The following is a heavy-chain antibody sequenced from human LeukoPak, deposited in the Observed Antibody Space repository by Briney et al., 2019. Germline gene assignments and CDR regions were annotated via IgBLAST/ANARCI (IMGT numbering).Heavy chain of an antibody. D-gene: IGHD3-3*01. Sequence: SETLSLTCTVSGGSISSSSYYWGWIRQPPGKGLEWIGSIYYSGSTYYNPSLKSRVTISLDKSTKQVSLRMNSVTPADTAVYYCARTSASYYYYMDVWGKGTTVTISS. V-gene: IGHV4-39*07. CDR1: GGSISSSSYY. J-gene: IGHJ6*03. CDR2: IYYSGST. CDR3: ARTSASYYYYMDV.